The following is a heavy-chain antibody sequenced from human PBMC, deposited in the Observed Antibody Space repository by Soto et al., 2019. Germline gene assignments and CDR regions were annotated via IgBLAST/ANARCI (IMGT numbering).Heavy chain of an antibody. V-gene: IGHV5-10-1*01. J-gene: IGHJ4*02. D-gene: IGHD2-2*02. CDR3: ERASSTAAISCSDDY. CDR2: IDPSDSYT. CDR1: GYSFTSYW. Sequence: GESLKISCKGSGYSFTSYWISWVRQMPGKGLEWMGRIDPSDSYTNYSPSFQGHVTISADKSISTAYLQWSSLKASDTAMYYCERASSTAAISCSDDYWGQGTLVTVSS.